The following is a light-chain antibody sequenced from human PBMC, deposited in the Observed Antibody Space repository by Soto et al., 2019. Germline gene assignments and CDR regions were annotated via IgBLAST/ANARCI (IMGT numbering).Light chain of an antibody. CDR2: AAS. CDR1: QGISTY. V-gene: IGKV1-39*01. J-gene: IGKJ1*01. Sequence: DIQMTQSPSSLSASVGDRVTITCLASQGISTYLNWYQKRPGKAPKLLIYAASSLQSGVPSRFSGSGSETDFTLTISNLQPEDFATYSCQQSYSTTWTFGQGTKVDIK. CDR3: QQSYSTTWT.